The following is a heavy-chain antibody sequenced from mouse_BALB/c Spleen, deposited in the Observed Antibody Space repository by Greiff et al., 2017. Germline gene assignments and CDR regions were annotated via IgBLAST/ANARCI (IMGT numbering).Heavy chain of an antibody. CDR3: ARYRDSSGYAMDY. V-gene: IGHV3-8*02. Sequence: EVKLEESGPSLVKPSQTLSLTCSVTGDSITSGYWNWIRKFPGNKLEYMGYISYSGSTYYNPSLKSRISITRDTSKNQYYLQLNSVTTEDTATYYCARYRDSSGYAMDYWGQGTSVTVSS. CDR2: ISYSGST. CDR1: GDSITSGY. J-gene: IGHJ4*01. D-gene: IGHD3-2*01.